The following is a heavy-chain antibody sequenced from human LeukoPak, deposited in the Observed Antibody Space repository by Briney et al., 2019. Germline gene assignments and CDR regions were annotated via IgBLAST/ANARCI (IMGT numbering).Heavy chain of an antibody. D-gene: IGHD3-10*01. J-gene: IGHJ3*01. Sequence: ASVKVSCKASGYTFSTYGISWVRPAPGQGLEWMGWISAYKGNTYYAQKLQGRVTMTTDTSASTDYMELRSLRSDDTAIYYCARDLYYYGAGSYYDVFDVWGQGTMVTVSS. CDR3: ARDLYYYGAGSYYDVFDV. CDR2: ISAYKGNT. V-gene: IGHV1-18*01. CDR1: GYTFSTYG.